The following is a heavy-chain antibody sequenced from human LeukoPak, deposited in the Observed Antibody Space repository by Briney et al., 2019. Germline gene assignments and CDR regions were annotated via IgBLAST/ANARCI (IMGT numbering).Heavy chain of an antibody. CDR1: GFTFSSYT. D-gene: IGHD3-22*01. J-gene: IGHJ4*02. Sequence: GGSLRLSCAASGFTFSSYTMHWVRQAPGKGLEWVSGINWNGGSTGYADSVKGRFTISRDNAKNSLYLQMNSLRAEDTALYYCARAWGYYDSSGYYSSDFDYWGQGTLVTVSS. CDR2: INWNGGST. CDR3: ARAWGYYDSSGYYSSDFDY. V-gene: IGHV3-20*04.